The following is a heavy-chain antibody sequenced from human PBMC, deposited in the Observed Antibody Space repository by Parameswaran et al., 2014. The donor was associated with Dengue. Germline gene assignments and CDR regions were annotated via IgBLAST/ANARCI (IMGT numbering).Heavy chain of an antibody. D-gene: IGHD2-2*01. J-gene: IGHJ5*02. CDR2: IDPSDSNT. CDR3: ARHNNYCTTTSCYYNLNSFDP. Sequence: VRQMPGKGLESMGNIDPSDSNTYYSPSFQGHVTISVDKSISTAYLQWSSLKASDTAIYYCARHNNYCTTTSCYYNLNSFDPWGQGTLVTVSS. V-gene: IGHV5-10-1*01.